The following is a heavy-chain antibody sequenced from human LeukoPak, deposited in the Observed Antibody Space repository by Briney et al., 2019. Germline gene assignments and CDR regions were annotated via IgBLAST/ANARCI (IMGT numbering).Heavy chain of an antibody. CDR2: IIPIFGTA. V-gene: IGHV1-69*13. CDR1: GGTFSSYA. Sequence: ASVKVSCKASGGTFSSYAISWVRQAPGQGLEWMGGIIPIFGTANYAQKFQGRVTITADESTSTAYMELSSLRSEDTAVYYCARGDILTGYPLYYWGQGTLVTVSS. J-gene: IGHJ4*02. CDR3: ARGDILTGYPLYY. D-gene: IGHD3-9*01.